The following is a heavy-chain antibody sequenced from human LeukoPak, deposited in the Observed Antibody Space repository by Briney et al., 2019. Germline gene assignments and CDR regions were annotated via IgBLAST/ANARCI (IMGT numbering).Heavy chain of an antibody. CDR3: TTDLRYSSSWYLLNFY. Sequence: GGSLRLSCTTSGFTFGEYAMSWVRQAPGKGLDWVGLIRSKAYGATTEYAASVKGRFTILRDDSKNIAYLQMNSLKTEDTAVYYCTTDLRYSSSWYLLNFYWGQGTLVTVSS. V-gene: IGHV3-49*04. CDR1: GFTFGEYA. CDR2: IRSKAYGATT. J-gene: IGHJ4*02. D-gene: IGHD6-13*01.